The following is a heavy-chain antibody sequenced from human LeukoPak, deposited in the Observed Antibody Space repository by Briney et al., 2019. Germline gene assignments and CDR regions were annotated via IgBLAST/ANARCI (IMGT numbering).Heavy chain of an antibody. CDR1: GFTVSSNS. D-gene: IGHD2-21*02. CDR2: ISSSGGST. V-gene: IGHV3-23*01. CDR3: AKVPLVTAFKYFDY. J-gene: IGHJ4*02. Sequence: PGGSLRLSCTVSGFTVSSNSWSWVRQAPGKGLEWVSAISSSGGSTYYADSVKGRFTISRDNSKNTLYLQVNSLRTEDTAVYYCAKVPLVTAFKYFDYWGQGTLVTVTS.